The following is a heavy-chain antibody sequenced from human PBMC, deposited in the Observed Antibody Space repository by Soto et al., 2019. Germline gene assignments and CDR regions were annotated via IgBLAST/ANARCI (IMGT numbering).Heavy chain of an antibody. D-gene: IGHD5-12*01. J-gene: IGHJ6*02. CDR3: TRPLSGVKNGYNTYSYRGLDV. CDR1: GYSFASYW. V-gene: IGHV5-10-1*01. Sequence: GESLKISCKGSGYSFASYWINWVRQVPGKGLEWMGRIDPTDSYTNYSPSFQGRVTLSADKSISTVYLQWSSLGASDTATYYCTRPLSGVKNGYNTYSYRGLDVWGQGTTVTVSS. CDR2: IDPTDSYT.